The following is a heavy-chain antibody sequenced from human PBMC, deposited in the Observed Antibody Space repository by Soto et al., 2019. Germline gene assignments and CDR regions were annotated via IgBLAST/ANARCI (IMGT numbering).Heavy chain of an antibody. CDR1: GFTFSDAR. V-gene: IGHV3-15*01. CDR2: IKSKSDGGTT. CDR3: TTDLWRIAVVVGSTGYFNP. Sequence: LRLSCAASGFTFSDARMSWVRQAPGKGLDWVGRIKSKSDGGTTEYAAPVRGRFTISRDDSKNTLYLQMNSLKTEDTAVYYCTTDLWRIAVVVGSTGYFNPWGQGTPVTVSS. D-gene: IGHD2-15*01. J-gene: IGHJ5*02.